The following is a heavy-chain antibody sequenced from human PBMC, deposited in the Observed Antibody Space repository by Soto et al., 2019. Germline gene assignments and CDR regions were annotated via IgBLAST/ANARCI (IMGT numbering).Heavy chain of an antibody. CDR1: GGSISSGGYY. CDR3: ARVREYGGNHWLDP. V-gene: IGHV4-30-4*08. Sequence: SETLSLTCTVSGGSISSGGYYWSWIRQHPGKGLEWIGYIYYSGSTYYNPSLKSRVTISVDTSKNQFSLKLSSVTAADTAVYYCARVREYGGNHWLDPWGQGTLVTVSS. J-gene: IGHJ5*02. CDR2: IYYSGST. D-gene: IGHD2-15*01.